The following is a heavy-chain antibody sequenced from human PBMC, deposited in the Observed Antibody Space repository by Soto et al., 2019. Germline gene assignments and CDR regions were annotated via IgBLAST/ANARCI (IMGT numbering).Heavy chain of an antibody. J-gene: IGHJ6*02. D-gene: IGHD3-3*01. CDR3: ARIYGGYGMDV. V-gene: IGHV1-18*04. Sequence: ASVKVSCKASGYTFTNYGLNWVRQAPGQGLEWMGWISAYNGYTNYAQKLQGRVTMTTDTSTSTAYMELRSLRSDDTAVYYCARIYGGYGMDVWGQGTKVTVSS. CDR1: GYTFTNYG. CDR2: ISAYNGYT.